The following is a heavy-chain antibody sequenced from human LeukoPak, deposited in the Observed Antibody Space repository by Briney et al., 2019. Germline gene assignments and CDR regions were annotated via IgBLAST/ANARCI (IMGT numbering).Heavy chain of an antibody. CDR1: GFAFSNYW. CDR2: IISDGSST. J-gene: IGHJ4*02. CDR3: ARDGSLPDY. V-gene: IGHV3-74*01. Sequence: PGGSLRLSCAASGFAFSNYWMHWVRQTPGKGLVWVSRIISDGSSTSYADSVKGRFTISRDNAKNTLYLQMNSLRAEDTAVYYCARDGSLPDYWGQGTLVTVSP.